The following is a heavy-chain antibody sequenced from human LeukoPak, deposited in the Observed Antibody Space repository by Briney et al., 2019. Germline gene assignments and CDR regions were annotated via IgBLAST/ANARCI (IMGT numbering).Heavy chain of an antibody. CDR2: IIPIFGTA. V-gene: IGHV1-69*05. Sequence: GASVKVSCKASGGTFSSYAISWVRQAPGQGLEWMGGIIPIFGTANYAQKFQGRVTMTRNTSISTAYMELSSLRSEDTAVYYCARGALSLLWSDPWGQGTLVTVSS. D-gene: IGHD3-10*01. J-gene: IGHJ5*02. CDR3: ARGALSLLWSDP. CDR1: GGTFSSYA.